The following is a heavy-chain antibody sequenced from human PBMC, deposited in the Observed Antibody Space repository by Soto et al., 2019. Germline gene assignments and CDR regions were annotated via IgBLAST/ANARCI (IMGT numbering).Heavy chain of an antibody. Sequence: GGSLRLSCAASGFTFSSYGMHWVRQAPGKGLEWVAVISYDGSNKYYADSVRGRFTISRDNSKNTLYLQMNSLRAEDTAVYYCAKGDSSGYFNYFDYWGQGTLVTVS. CDR2: ISYDGSNK. CDR1: GFTFSSYG. CDR3: AKGDSSGYFNYFDY. D-gene: IGHD3-22*01. V-gene: IGHV3-30*18. J-gene: IGHJ4*02.